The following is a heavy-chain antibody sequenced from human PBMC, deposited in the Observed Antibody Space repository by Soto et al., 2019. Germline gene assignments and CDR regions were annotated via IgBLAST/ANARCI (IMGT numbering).Heavy chain of an antibody. CDR1: GFTFGDYA. Sequence: GGSLRLSCTASGFTFGDYAMSWFRQAPGKGLEWVGFIRSKAYGGTTEYAASVKGRFTISRDDSKSIAYLQMNSLKTEDTAVYYCTRDSVAARPVYWGQGTLVTVSS. CDR2: IRSKAYGGTT. D-gene: IGHD6-6*01. V-gene: IGHV3-49*03. J-gene: IGHJ4*02. CDR3: TRDSVAARPVY.